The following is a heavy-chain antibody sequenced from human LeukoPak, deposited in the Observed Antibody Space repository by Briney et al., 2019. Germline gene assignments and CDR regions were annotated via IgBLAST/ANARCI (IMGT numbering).Heavy chain of an antibody. CDR2: ISGDGGST. CDR1: GFTFDDYA. V-gene: IGHV3-43*02. CDR3: AKDKVTTSPNYYYYGMDV. J-gene: IGHJ6*02. Sequence: PGGSLRLSCAASGFTFDDYAMHWVRQAPEKGLEWVSLISGDGGSTYYADSVKGRFTISRDNSKNSLYLQMNSLRTEDTALYYCAKDKVTTSPNYYYYGMDVWGQGTTVTVSS. D-gene: IGHD4-17*01.